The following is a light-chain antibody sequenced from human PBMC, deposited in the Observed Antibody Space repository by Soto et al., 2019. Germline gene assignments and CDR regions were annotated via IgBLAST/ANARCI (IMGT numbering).Light chain of an antibody. CDR1: QDVNNW. CDR2: EAS. J-gene: IGKJ1*01. Sequence: DRPMTQSPSTLSAYVGDRVTITCRASQDVNNWLAWYQQKPGKAPKLLIYEASSLVTGVPSRFSGSESGTEFTHPNRSLQPDYFATYYCQQYGVCLSFGQGTKVEVQ. V-gene: IGKV1-5*03. CDR3: QQYGVCLS.